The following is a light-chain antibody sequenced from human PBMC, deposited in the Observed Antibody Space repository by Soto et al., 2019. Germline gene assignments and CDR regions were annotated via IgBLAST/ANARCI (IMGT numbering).Light chain of an antibody. J-gene: IGKJ1*01. Sequence: AIQMTQSPSFLSASVGDRVTITCRASQGVRNDLGWYQQISGKAPKLLIYDASSLQSGVPSRFSGSGSDTDFTLTISSLQPEDFATYFCLQVYNYPRTFGQGTKVEIK. V-gene: IGKV1-6*01. CDR1: QGVRND. CDR3: LQVYNYPRT. CDR2: DAS.